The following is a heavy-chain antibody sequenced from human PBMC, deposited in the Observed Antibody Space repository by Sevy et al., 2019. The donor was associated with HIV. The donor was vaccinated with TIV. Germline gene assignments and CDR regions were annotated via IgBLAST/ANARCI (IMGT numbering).Heavy chain of an antibody. Sequence: GGYLRLSCAASGFTFSKYSMSWVRQPPGKGLEWVSTLSFGCGEINYADSVKGRFTISIDNSKRSVYLQMNNLRPEDTAVYYCAREAWTKPHDYWGQGTLVTVSS. V-gene: IGHV3-23*01. J-gene: IGHJ4*02. CDR3: AREAWTKPHDY. CDR2: LSFGCGEI. D-gene: IGHD2-8*01. CDR1: GFTFSKYS.